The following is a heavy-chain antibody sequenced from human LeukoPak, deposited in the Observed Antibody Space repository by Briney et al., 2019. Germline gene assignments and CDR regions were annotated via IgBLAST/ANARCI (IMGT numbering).Heavy chain of an antibody. Sequence: SETLSLTCAVYGVSFSGSYWTWIRQPPGKGLEWIGEINHSGNTNYKPSLKSRVTISLDTSKNQFSLKLSSVTAADTAVYYCARQSVIGSSTRHYYYYMDVWGKGTTVTISS. CDR2: INHSGNT. D-gene: IGHD2-2*01. V-gene: IGHV4-34*01. CDR3: ARQSVIGSSTRHYYYYMDV. J-gene: IGHJ6*03. CDR1: GVSFSGSY.